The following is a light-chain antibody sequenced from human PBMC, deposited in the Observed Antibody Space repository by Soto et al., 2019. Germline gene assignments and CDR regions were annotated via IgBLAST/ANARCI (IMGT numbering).Light chain of an antibody. V-gene: IGLV2-14*01. CDR1: RSDVGAYNY. CDR3: SSYASSSTPLYV. Sequence: SVLTQPASVSGSPGQSITISCAGTRSDVGAYNYVSWYQQHPGKAPKLLIYDVSNRPSGVSNRFSGSKSGNTASLTISGLQAEDEADYYCSSYASSSTPLYVFGTGTKVTVL. CDR2: DVS. J-gene: IGLJ1*01.